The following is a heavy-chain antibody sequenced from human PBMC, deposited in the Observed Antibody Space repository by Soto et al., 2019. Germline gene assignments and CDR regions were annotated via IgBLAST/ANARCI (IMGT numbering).Heavy chain of an antibody. CDR3: TSRAIPTWQKFPFFDL. CDR1: GYTFTNYY. D-gene: IGHD3-3*01. V-gene: IGHV1-46*01. CDR2: INPNNGNT. Sequence: QIQLMQSGSEMRRPGASVRISCKASGYTFTNYYAHWVRQAPGQGLQWMAMINPNNGNTSYTPKFQGSLSVSSDTSSTTLYMELSSLTSDDTAVYYCTSRAIPTWQKFPFFDLWGQGTLVTVSS. J-gene: IGHJ1*01.